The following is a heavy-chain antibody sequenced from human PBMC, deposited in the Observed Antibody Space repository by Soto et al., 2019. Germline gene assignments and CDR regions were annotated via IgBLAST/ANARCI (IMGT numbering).Heavy chain of an antibody. J-gene: IGHJ3*02. CDR3: ARDQRITMVRGVITYDAFDI. D-gene: IGHD3-10*01. Sequence: PSETLSLTCTVSGGSISSYYWSWIRQPPGKGPEWIGYIYYSGSTNYNPSLKSRVTISVDTSKNQFSLKLSSVTAADTAVYYCARDQRITMVRGVITYDAFDIWGQGTMVTVSS. V-gene: IGHV4-59*01. CDR1: GGSISSYY. CDR2: IYYSGST.